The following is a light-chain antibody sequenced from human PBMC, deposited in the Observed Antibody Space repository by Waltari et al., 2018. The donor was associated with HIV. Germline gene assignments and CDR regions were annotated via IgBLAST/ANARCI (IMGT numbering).Light chain of an antibody. Sequence: QSVLTQPPSATGTPGQTVTISCSGSSSNIGNDAVNWYQQLPGTAPKLLIYSNKRRPSGVPYRVSGSKSGTSASLAISGLQSEDQADYYCGTWDDSLNGWEVFGGGTKLTVL. CDR3: GTWDDSLNGWEV. CDR1: SSNIGNDA. V-gene: IGLV1-44*01. CDR2: SNK. J-gene: IGLJ2*01.